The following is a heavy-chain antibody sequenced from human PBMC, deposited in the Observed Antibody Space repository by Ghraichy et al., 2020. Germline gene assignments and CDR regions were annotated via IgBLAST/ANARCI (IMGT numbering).Heavy chain of an antibody. D-gene: IGHD5-12*01. J-gene: IGHJ6*03. CDR2: ISGSGTIT. CDR3: AKTIERYVDQYYYFYYMDA. V-gene: IGHV3-23*01. Sequence: GGSLRLSCAASGITFSSHDMSWVRQAPGKGLEWVSGISGSGTITFYADSVKGRFFISRDNSKNTVYLQINGLRAEDTALYYCAKTIERYVDQYYYFYYMDAWGKGTTVTVSS. CDR1: GITFSSHD.